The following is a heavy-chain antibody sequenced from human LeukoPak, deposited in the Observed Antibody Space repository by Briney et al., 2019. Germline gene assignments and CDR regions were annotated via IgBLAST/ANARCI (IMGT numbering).Heavy chain of an antibody. Sequence: PSETLSLTCTVSGGSTSSYYWSWIRQPPGKGLEWIGYIYYSGSTNYNPPLKSRVTISVDTSKNQFSLKLSSVTAADTAVYYCASQWVDYDILTGYYGYWGQGTLVTVSS. CDR1: GGSTSSYY. J-gene: IGHJ4*02. CDR3: ASQWVDYDILTGYYGY. CDR2: IYYSGST. D-gene: IGHD3-9*01. V-gene: IGHV4-59*12.